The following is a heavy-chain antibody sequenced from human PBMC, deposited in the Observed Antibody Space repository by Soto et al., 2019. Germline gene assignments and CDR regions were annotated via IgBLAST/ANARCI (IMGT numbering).Heavy chain of an antibody. D-gene: IGHD1-7*01. V-gene: IGHV1-69*11. Sequence: QVQLVQSGAEVKKPGSSVKVSCKGSGGTFSSYAISWVRQAPGQGLEWMGGIIPILGTADYAQKFQGRVTIPADEATSTAYVELSSLRSEDTAVYYCASHGITGTWVYYYGMDVWGQGTTVTVSS. CDR1: GGTFSSYA. J-gene: IGHJ6*02. CDR2: IIPILGTA. CDR3: ASHGITGTWVYYYGMDV.